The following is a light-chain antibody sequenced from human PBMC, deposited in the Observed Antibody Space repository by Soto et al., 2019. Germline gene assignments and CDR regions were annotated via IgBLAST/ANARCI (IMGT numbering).Light chain of an antibody. CDR2: KAS. J-gene: IGKJ1*01. CDR1: QSISSW. V-gene: IGKV1-5*03. Sequence: DIQMTQSPSTLSASVGDRVTITCRASQSISSWLAWYQQKPGKAPKLLIYKASSLETGVPSRFSGSGSGTEFSLIISSLQPDDFASYYCKQYGSASPWTFDQGTKVEIK. CDR3: KQYGSASPWT.